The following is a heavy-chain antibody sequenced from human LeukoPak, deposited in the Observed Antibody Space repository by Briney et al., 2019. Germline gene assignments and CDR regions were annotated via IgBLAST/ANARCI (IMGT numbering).Heavy chain of an antibody. CDR2: ISSSSSYI. CDR3: ARNASASWDYFDY. J-gene: IGHJ4*02. V-gene: IGHV3-21*01. D-gene: IGHD1-26*01. CDR1: GFTFSSYS. Sequence: GGPLRLSCAASGFTFSSYSMNWVPQAPGKGLEWVSSISSSSSYIYSADSVKGRFTISRDNAKNSLYLQMNSLRAEDTAVYYCARNASASWDYFDYWGQGTLVTVSS.